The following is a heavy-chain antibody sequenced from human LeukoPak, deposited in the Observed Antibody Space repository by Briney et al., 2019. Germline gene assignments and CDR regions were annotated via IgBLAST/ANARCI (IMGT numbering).Heavy chain of an antibody. D-gene: IGHD6-13*01. CDR1: GYSFTSYW. J-gene: IGHJ5*02. V-gene: IGHV5-51*01. CDR3: ARRGDYNSNWYPNWFGP. CDR2: IYPGDSDT. Sequence: KTGESLKISCKGSGYSFTSYWIGWVRQMPGKGLEWMGIIYPGDSDTRYSPSFQGQVTISADKSISTAYLQWSSLKASDTAIYYCARRGDYNSNWYPNWFGPWGQGTLVTVAS.